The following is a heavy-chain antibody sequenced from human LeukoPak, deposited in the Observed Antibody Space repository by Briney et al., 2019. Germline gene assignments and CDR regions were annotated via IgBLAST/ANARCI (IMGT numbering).Heavy chain of an antibody. CDR1: GGSLSSGGYY. Sequence: SQTLSLTCAVSGGSLSSGGYYWNWIRQPPGKGLEWIGEINHGGSTNYNSSLKSRVIISVDTSKNQFSLKLSSVTAADTAVFYCARLSPGLNAFDIWGQGTMVTVSS. CDR2: INHGGST. D-gene: IGHD1-14*01. J-gene: IGHJ3*02. V-gene: IGHV4-34*01. CDR3: ARLSPGLNAFDI.